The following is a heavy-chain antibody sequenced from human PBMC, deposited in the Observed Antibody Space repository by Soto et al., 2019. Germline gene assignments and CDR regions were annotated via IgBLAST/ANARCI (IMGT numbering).Heavy chain of an antibody. J-gene: IGHJ6*03. Sequence: PGGSLRLSCAASGFTFSNAWMSWVRQAPGKGLEWVGRIKSKTDGGTTDYAAPVKGRFTISRDDSKNTLYLQMNSLKTEDTAVYYCTTAQTRIAAAGSYYYYMDVWGKGTTVTVSS. CDR2: IKSKTDGGTT. CDR1: GFTFSNAW. V-gene: IGHV3-15*01. CDR3: TTAQTRIAAAGSYYYYMDV. D-gene: IGHD6-13*01.